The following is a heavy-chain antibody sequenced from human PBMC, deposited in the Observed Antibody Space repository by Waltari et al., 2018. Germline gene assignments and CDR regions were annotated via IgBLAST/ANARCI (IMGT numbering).Heavy chain of an antibody. CDR1: GYSISSGYS. CDR3: ARARLQPLVDY. CDR2: IYHSGST. D-gene: IGHD4-4*01. J-gene: IGHJ4*02. Sequence: QVQLQESGPGLVKPSETLSLTCAVSGYSISSGYSWGWIRQPPGKGLEWIGSIYHSGSTYYNPSLKSRVTISVDTSKNQFSLKLSSVTAADTAVYYCARARLQPLVDYWGQGTLVTVSS. V-gene: IGHV4-38-2*01.